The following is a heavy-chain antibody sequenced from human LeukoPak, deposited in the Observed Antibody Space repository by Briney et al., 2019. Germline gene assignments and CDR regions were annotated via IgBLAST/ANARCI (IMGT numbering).Heavy chain of an antibody. V-gene: IGHV4-4*07. J-gene: IGHJ4*02. D-gene: IGHD3-3*01. CDR3: ARVSDFWSAYFDY. CDR1: GDSTSGYF. CDR2: IHATGRT. Sequence: SETLSLTCTVSGDSTSGYFWSWIRQPAGKGLEWLGHIHATGRTDYNPSLKSRATMSLDTSKDQISLKVTSVTAADTAFYYCARVSDFWSAYFDYWGQGILVTVSS.